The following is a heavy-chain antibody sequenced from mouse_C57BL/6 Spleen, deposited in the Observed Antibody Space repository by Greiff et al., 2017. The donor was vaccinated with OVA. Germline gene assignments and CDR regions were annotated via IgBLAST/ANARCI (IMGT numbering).Heavy chain of an antibody. V-gene: IGHV1-47*01. CDR1: GYTFTTYP. J-gene: IGHJ3*01. CDR3: ARGYYGSSPSWFAY. D-gene: IGHD1-1*01. Sequence: QVHVKQSGAELVKPGASVKMSCKASGYTFTTYPIEWMKQNHGKSLEWIGNFHPYNDDTKYNEKFKGKATLTVEKSSSTVYLELSRLTSDDSAVYYCARGYYGSSPSWFAYWGQGTLVTVSA. CDR2: FHPYNDDT.